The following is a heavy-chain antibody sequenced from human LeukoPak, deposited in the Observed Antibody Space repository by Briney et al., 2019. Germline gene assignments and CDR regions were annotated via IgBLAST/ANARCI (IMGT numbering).Heavy chain of an antibody. CDR3: ASEVVATITPIY. D-gene: IGHD5-12*01. CDR1: GGTFSSYA. V-gene: IGHV1-69*04. CDR2: IIPILGIA. J-gene: IGHJ4*02. Sequence: ASVKVSCKASGGTFSSYAISWVRQAPGQGLEWMGRIIPILGIANYTQKFQGRVTIAADKSTSTAYMELSSLRSEDTAVYYCASEVVATITPIYWGQGTLVTVSS.